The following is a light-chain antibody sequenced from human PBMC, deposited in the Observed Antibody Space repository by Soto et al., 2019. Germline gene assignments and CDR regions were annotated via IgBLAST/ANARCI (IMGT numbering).Light chain of an antibody. Sequence: EIVLTQSPGTLSLSPWERATLSCRASQSVSSSYLAWYQQKPGQAPRLLIYGASSRATGIPDRFSGSGSGTDFTLTISRLEPEDFAVYYCQRYGSSPFTFGQGTRLEIK. CDR3: QRYGSSPFT. V-gene: IGKV3-20*01. CDR1: QSVSSSY. CDR2: GAS. J-gene: IGKJ5*01.